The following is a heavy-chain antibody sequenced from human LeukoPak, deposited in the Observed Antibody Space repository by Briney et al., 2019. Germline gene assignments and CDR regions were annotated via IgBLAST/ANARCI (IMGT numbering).Heavy chain of an antibody. CDR3: ARDLSLYCSGGSCYSLNY. V-gene: IGHV3-48*04. CDR1: GFTFSSYS. CDR2: ISSSGSTI. Sequence: GRSPRLSCTASGFTFSSYSMNWVRQAPGKGLEWVSYISSSGSTIYYADSVKGRFTISRDNAKSSLYLQMNSLRAEDTAVYYCARDLSLYCSGGSCYSLNYWGQGTLVTVSS. J-gene: IGHJ4*02. D-gene: IGHD2-15*01.